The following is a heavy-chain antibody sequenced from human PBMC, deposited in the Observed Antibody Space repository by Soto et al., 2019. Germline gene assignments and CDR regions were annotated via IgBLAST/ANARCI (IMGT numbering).Heavy chain of an antibody. V-gene: IGHV3-15*01. CDR2: IKSNTDGGAL. CDR3: ATRPAPYYADWSLDY. Sequence: EVQLVEAGGDLVKPGGSLRLSCAASGLTFSNAWMTWVRQAPGKGLEWVGRIKSNTDGGALDYAAPLKGRFTISREDSRSTLYLLLNSLKPEDTAVYYCATRPAPYYADWSLDYWGQGTLVTVS. CDR1: GLTFSNAW. J-gene: IGHJ4*02. D-gene: IGHD3-16*01.